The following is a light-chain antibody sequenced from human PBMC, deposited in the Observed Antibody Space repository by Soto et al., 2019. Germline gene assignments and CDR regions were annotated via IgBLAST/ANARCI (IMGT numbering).Light chain of an antibody. CDR1: QAINNN. Sequence: VVKQAPVTLSLSPLERATLSCRASQAINNNVAWYQLKDGQVPRLLIYGASTRAADVPARFSGGGSGTEFTLTISSLQSEDFAVYYCQQYNNWPLTFGGGTKV. CDR3: QQYNNWPLT. V-gene: IGKV3-15*01. J-gene: IGKJ4*01. CDR2: GAS.